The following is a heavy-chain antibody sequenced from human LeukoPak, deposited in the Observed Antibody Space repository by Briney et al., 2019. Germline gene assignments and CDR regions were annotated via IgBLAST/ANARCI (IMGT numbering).Heavy chain of an antibody. Sequence: ASVKVSCKASGGTFISFAISWVRQAPGQGLEWMGGFIPIFGSTKYAQKFQGRVSITADESTSTAYMELSSLRSDDTAVYYCARAHVVVLGAALGGMDVWGQGTTVTVSS. V-gene: IGHV1-69*13. J-gene: IGHJ6*02. CDR1: GGTFISFA. D-gene: IGHD2-15*01. CDR2: FIPIFGST. CDR3: ARAHVVVLGAALGGMDV.